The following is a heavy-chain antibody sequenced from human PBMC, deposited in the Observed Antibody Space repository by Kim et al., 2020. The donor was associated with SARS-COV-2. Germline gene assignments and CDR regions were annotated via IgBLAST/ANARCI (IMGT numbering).Heavy chain of an antibody. CDR1: GFTFSSYG. J-gene: IGHJ4*02. CDR3: ARDHYIAVAGSGFDY. D-gene: IGHD6-19*01. V-gene: IGHV3-33*08. Sequence: GGSLRLSCAASGFTFSSYGMHWVRQAPGKGLEWVAVIWYDGSNKYYADSVKGRFTISRDNSKNTLYLQMNSLRAEDTAVYYCARDHYIAVAGSGFDYWGQGTMVTVSS. CDR2: IWYDGSNK.